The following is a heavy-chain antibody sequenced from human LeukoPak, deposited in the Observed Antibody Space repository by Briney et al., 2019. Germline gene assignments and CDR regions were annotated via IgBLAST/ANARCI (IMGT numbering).Heavy chain of an antibody. CDR3: GXXTVXYHSFGI. J-gene: IGHJ4*02. CDR1: GGSISSYY. Sequence: XXSXXCXVSGGSISSYYWSWIRQPPGKGLEWIGYIYYSGSTNYNPSLKSRVTISADTSKNQFSLRLTSVNTADTAGYYWGXXTVXYHSFGIWGQGTPVTVSS. V-gene: IGHV4-59*03. D-gene: IGHD3-3*01. CDR2: IYYSGST.